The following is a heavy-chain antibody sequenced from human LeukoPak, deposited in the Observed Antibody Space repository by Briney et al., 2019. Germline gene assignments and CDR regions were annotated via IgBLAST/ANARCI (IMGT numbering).Heavy chain of an antibody. CDR1: GGSISSYY. CDR3: ARDTPYCSGGSCYSWWYFDL. CDR2: IYTSGST. Sequence: SETLSLTCTVSGGSISSYYWSWIRQPAGKGLEWIGRIYTSGSTNYNPSLESRVTMSVDTSKNQFSLKLSSVTAADTAVYYCARDTPYCSGGSCYSWWYFDLWGRGTLVTVSS. J-gene: IGHJ2*01. V-gene: IGHV4-4*07. D-gene: IGHD2-15*01.